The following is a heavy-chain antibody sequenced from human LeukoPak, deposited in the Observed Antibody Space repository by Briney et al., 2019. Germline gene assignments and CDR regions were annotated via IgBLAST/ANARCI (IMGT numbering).Heavy chain of an antibody. V-gene: IGHV1-18*01. CDR2: ISAYNGNT. CDR3: ARDWTVAGPRGDFDY. CDR1: GYTYTSYG. D-gene: IGHD3/OR15-3a*01. J-gene: IGHJ4*02. Sequence: ASVKVSCKASGYTYTSYGISSVRQAPGQGLEWMGWISAYNGNTNYAQKLQGRVTMTTDTSTSTAYMELRSLRSDDTAVYYCARDWTVAGPRGDFDYWGQGTLVTVSS.